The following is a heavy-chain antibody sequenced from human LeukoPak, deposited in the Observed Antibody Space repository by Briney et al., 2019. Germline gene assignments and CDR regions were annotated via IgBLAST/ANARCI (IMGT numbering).Heavy chain of an antibody. CDR1: GYTFTSYA. J-gene: IGHJ5*02. Sequence: ASVKVSCKASGYTFTSYAMHWVRQAPGQRLEWMGWINAGNGNTKYSQKYQGRVTITRDTSASTAYMELSSLRSEDTAVYYCARAALLSWFDPWGQGTLVTVSS. V-gene: IGHV1-3*01. D-gene: IGHD2-15*01. CDR2: INAGNGNT. CDR3: ARAALLSWFDP.